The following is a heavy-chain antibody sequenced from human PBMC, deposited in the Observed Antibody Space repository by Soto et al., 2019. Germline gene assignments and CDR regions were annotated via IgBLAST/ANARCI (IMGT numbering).Heavy chain of an antibody. D-gene: IGHD3-3*01. Sequence: PSETLSLTCTVSGGAISTYHWTWIRQPAGKGLEWIGRIYSSGSTKYNPSLQSRVTMSLDTSNNQFSLRLTSVTAADTAVYYCARGQRFSDWFDPWGQGTLVTVSS. CDR2: IYSSGST. V-gene: IGHV4-4*07. CDR1: GGAISTYH. J-gene: IGHJ5*02. CDR3: ARGQRFSDWFDP.